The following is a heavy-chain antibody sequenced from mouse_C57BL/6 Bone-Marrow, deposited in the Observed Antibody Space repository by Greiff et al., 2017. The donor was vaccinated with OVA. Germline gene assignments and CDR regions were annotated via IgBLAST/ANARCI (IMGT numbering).Heavy chain of an antibody. CDR2: INPNNGGT. CDR1: GYTFTDYY. J-gene: IGHJ1*03. D-gene: IGHD1-1*01. V-gene: IGHV1-26*01. Sequence: EVQLQQSGPELVKPGASVKISCKASGYTFTDYYMNWVKQSHGKSLEWIGDINPNNGGTSYNQKFKGKATLTVDKSSSTAYMELRSLTSEDSAVYYCARSTITTVVARYFDVWGTGTTVTVSS. CDR3: ARSTITTVVARYFDV.